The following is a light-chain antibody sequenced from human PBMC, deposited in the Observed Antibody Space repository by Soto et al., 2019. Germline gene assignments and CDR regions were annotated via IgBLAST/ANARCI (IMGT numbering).Light chain of an antibody. V-gene: IGKV3-11*01. CDR1: QSVSGN. Sequence: IVMTQSPATLSVSPGEGATLSCRASQSVSGNLAWYQQKPGQAPRLLIYDASNRATGIPARFSGSGSGTDFTLTISSLEPEDFAVYYCQQRSNWPPTFGQGTKV. J-gene: IGKJ1*01. CDR2: DAS. CDR3: QQRSNWPPT.